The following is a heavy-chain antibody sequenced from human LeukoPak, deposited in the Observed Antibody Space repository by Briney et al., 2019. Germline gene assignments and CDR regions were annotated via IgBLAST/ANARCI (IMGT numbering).Heavy chain of an antibody. J-gene: IGHJ4*02. Sequence: GGSLRLSCATSGFAFSSYWMTWVRQVPGKGLEWVANINREGNEKYYVDSVKGRFTISRDNAKNSVDLQMDSLRAEDTAVYYCARVGTWELQRVFDFWGQGTLVTVSS. CDR1: GFAFSSYW. V-gene: IGHV3-7*01. CDR2: INREGNEK. CDR3: ARVGTWELQRVFDF. D-gene: IGHD4-23*01.